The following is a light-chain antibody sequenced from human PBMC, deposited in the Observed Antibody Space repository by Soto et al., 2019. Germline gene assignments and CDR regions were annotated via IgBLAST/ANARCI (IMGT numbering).Light chain of an antibody. J-gene: IGKJ2*01. V-gene: IGKV3-15*01. CDR3: QQYNNWPST. Sequence: EIVMTQSPATLSVSPGERATLSCRASQRVSSNLAWFQQKPGQDPRLLIYGASTRATGIPARFSGSGSGTEFTLTISSLQSEDFAGYYGQQYNNWPSTFGQGTKLEIK. CDR2: GAS. CDR1: QRVSSN.